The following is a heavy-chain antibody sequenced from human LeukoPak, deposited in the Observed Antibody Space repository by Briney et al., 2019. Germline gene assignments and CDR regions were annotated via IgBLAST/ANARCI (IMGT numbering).Heavy chain of an antibody. CDR1: GGSISSSSYY. D-gene: IGHD3-10*01. V-gene: IGHV4-39*01. CDR2: IYYSGST. CDR3: ARLTMVQGVIITDYFDY. Sequence: SETLSLTCTVSGGSISSSSYYWGWIRQPPGKGLEWIGSIYYSGSTYYNPSLKSRVTISVDTSKNQFSLKLSSVTAADTAVYYCARLTMVQGVIITDYFDYWGQRTLVTVSS. J-gene: IGHJ4*02.